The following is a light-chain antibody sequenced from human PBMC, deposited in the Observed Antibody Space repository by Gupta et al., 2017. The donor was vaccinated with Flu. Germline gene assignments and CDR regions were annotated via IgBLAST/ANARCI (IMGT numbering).Light chain of an antibody. J-gene: IGLJ1*01. CDR1: SSNIGVNS. Sequence: QSVLTQPPSASGTPGQRVTIPCSGSSSNIGVNSVNWYQQVPGTAPKLIIYISNQRPSGVPDRFSGSKSGTSTSLAISRPQSEDEADYYCAAWADRLNGYGFGTGTKVTVI. CDR3: AAWADRLNGYG. V-gene: IGLV1-44*01. CDR2: ISN.